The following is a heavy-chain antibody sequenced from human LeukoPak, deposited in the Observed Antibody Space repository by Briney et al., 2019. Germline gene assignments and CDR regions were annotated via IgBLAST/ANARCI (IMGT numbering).Heavy chain of an antibody. J-gene: IGHJ4*02. CDR1: GGSISSYY. CDR3: ARLAYLVGAFDY. V-gene: IGHV4-59*08. D-gene: IGHD1-26*01. CDR2: IYYSGST. Sequence: SETLSLTCTVSGGSISSYYWSWIRQPPGKGLEWIGYIYYSGSTNYNPSLKSRVTISVDTSRNQFSLKLSSVTAADTAVYYCARLAYLVGAFDYWGQGTLVTVSS.